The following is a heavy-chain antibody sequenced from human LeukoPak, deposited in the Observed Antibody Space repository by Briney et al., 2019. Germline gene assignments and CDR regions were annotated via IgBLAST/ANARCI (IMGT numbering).Heavy chain of an antibody. CDR3: AKQRVQGIAAAGPYYFDY. V-gene: IGHV3-30*02. D-gene: IGHD6-13*01. CDR1: GFTFSSYA. J-gene: IGHJ4*02. CDR2: IRYDGSNK. Sequence: GGSLRLSCAASGFTFSSYAMSWVRQAPGKGLEWVAFIRYDGSNKYYADSVKGRFTISRDNSKNTLYLQMNSLRAEDTAVYYCAKQRVQGIAAAGPYYFDYWGQGTLVTVSS.